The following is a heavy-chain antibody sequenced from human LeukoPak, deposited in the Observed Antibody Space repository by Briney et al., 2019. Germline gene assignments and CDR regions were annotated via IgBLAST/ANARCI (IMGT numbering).Heavy chain of an antibody. J-gene: IGHJ4*02. Sequence: SVKVSCKASGGTFSSYAIRWVRQAPGQGLEWMGGIIPIFGTANYAQKFQGRVTITADESTSTAYMELRGLRSDDTAVYYCARAKDSGYDYWGLGYWGQGTLVTVSS. CDR3: ARAKDSGYDYWGLGY. CDR1: GGTFSSYA. D-gene: IGHD5-12*01. CDR2: IIPIFGTA. V-gene: IGHV1-69*13.